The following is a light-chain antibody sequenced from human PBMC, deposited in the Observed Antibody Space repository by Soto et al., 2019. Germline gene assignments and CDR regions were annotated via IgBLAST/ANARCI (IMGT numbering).Light chain of an antibody. CDR2: KAS. CDR1: QSISSW. Sequence: DIQMTQSPSTLSASVGDRVTITCRASQSISSWLAWYQQKPGKAPKLLSYKASSLESGVPSRFSGSGSGTGFTLTISNLQPDDFATYYCQQYNRPLTFGGGTKVEIK. J-gene: IGKJ4*01. V-gene: IGKV1-5*03. CDR3: QQYNRPLT.